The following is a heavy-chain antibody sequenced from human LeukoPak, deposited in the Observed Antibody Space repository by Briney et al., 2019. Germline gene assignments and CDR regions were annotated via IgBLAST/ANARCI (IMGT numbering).Heavy chain of an antibody. D-gene: IGHD1-1*01. Sequence: GGSLRLSCAAFGFTVSSNCVNWVRQDPGKGLKWVSVICSGGSTNYADSVKGRFTISRDNSKNTLYLQMNSLRAEDTAVYYCARDSPRTGGGGSHFDYWGQGTLVTVSS. CDR3: ARDSPRTGGGGSHFDY. J-gene: IGHJ4*02. CDR2: ICSGGST. CDR1: GFTVSSNC. V-gene: IGHV3-66*01.